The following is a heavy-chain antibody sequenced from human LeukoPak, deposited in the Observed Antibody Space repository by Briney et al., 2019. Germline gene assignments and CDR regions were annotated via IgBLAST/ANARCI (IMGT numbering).Heavy chain of an antibody. CDR1: GGSFSGYY. D-gene: IGHD3-3*01. Sequence: SETLSLTCAVYGGSFSGYYWSWIRQPPGKGLEWIGEINHSGSTNYNPSLKSRVTISVDTSKNQFSLKLSSVTAADTAVYYCARVNKWRGYLDYWGQGTLVTVSS. CDR2: INHSGST. J-gene: IGHJ4*02. V-gene: IGHV4-34*01. CDR3: ARVNKWRGYLDY.